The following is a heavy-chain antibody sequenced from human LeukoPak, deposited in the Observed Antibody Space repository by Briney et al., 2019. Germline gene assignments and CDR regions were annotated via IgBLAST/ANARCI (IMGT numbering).Heavy chain of an antibody. D-gene: IGHD3-16*02. CDR3: ARALNYDYVWGSYRQENWFDP. J-gene: IGHJ5*02. V-gene: IGHV4-59*01. CDR2: IYYSGST. CDR1: GGSISSYY. Sequence: PSETLSLTCTVSGGSISSYYWSWIRQPPGKGLEWIGYIYYSGSTNYNPSLKGRVTISVDTSKNQFSLKLSSVTAADTAVYYCARALNYDYVWGSYRQENWFDPWGQGTLVTVSS.